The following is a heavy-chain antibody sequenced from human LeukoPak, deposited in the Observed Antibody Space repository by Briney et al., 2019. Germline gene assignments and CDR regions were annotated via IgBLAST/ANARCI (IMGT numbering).Heavy chain of an antibody. Sequence: ASVKVSCKASGYTFTSYDINWVRQATGQGLEWMGWMNPNSGNTGYAQKFQGRVTITRNTSISTVYMELSSLRSEGTAVYYCARAVRIFGVVITYYFDYWGQGTLVTVSS. CDR1: GYTFTSYD. CDR2: MNPNSGNT. D-gene: IGHD3-3*01. CDR3: ARAVRIFGVVITYYFDY. V-gene: IGHV1-8*03. J-gene: IGHJ4*02.